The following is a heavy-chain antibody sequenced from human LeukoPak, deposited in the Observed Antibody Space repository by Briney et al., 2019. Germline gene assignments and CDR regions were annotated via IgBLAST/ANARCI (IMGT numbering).Heavy chain of an antibody. CDR3: ARVVPAAIGYYYYYYMDV. CDR2: IYSGGNT. CDR1: GFTVSSNS. Sequence: PGGSLRLSCTVSGFTVSSNSMSWVRQAPGKGLEWVSFIYSGGNTHYSDSVKGRFTISRDNSKNTLYLQMNSLRAEDTAVYYCARVVPAAIGYYYYYYMDVWGKGTTVTISS. V-gene: IGHV3-53*01. D-gene: IGHD2-2*02. J-gene: IGHJ6*03.